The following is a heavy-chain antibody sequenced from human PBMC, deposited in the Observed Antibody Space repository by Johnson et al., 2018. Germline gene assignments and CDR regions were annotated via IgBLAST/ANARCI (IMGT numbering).Heavy chain of an antibody. J-gene: IGHJ3*02. CDR3: AREVYIVATIDDALDI. CDR1: GFTFSSYG. V-gene: IGHV3-33*01. D-gene: IGHD5-12*01. CDR2: IWYNGGNK. Sequence: QVQLVQSGGGVVQPGRSLRLSCAASGFTFSSYGMHWVRQAPGKGLEWVAVIWYNGGNKYYADSVKGRFTISRDNSKNTVYLQMNSLRAEDTAVYYCAREVYIVATIDDALDIWGQGTMVTVSS.